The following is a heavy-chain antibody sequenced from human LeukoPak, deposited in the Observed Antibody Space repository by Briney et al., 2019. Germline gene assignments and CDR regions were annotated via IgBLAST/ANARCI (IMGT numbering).Heavy chain of an antibody. V-gene: IGHV3-30*18. J-gene: IGHJ4*02. CDR1: GFTFSSYG. CDR2: ISYDGSNK. D-gene: IGHD5-12*01. Sequence: PERSLRLSCTAPGFTFSSYGMHWVRQAPGKGLEWVAVISYDGSNKYYADSVKGRFTISRDNSKNTLYLQMNSLRAEDTAVYYCAKDYVGYDYVLFDYWGQGTLVTVSS. CDR3: AKDYVGYDYVLFDY.